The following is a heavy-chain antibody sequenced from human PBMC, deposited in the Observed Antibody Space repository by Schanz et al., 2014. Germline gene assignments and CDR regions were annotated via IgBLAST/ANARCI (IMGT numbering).Heavy chain of an antibody. J-gene: IGHJ4*02. Sequence: QVQLVESGGGVVQPGRSLRLSCAAYGFTLSSYAMHWARQAPGKGLEWVAVISYDGSNKYYADSVKGRFTISRDNSKNTLYLQMNTLRAEDTAVYYCARDRGYCSGGSCLTFDYWGQGTLVTVSS. CDR2: ISYDGSNK. V-gene: IGHV3-30-3*01. D-gene: IGHD2-15*01. CDR1: GFTLSSYA. CDR3: ARDRGYCSGGSCLTFDY.